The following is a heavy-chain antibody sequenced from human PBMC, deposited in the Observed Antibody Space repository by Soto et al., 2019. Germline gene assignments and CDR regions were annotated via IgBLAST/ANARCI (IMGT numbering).Heavy chain of an antibody. D-gene: IGHD6-19*01. J-gene: IGHJ6*02. Sequence: GGSMQVSRKAFGYIFSSFSLHLVRPAPRQRPEWMGWINAGNGNTKYSQKFQGRVTITRDTSASTAYMELRSLRSDDTAVYYCARDLEEDEQWLVRNYYYGMDVWGQGTTVTVS. V-gene: IGHV1-3*01. CDR2: INAGNGNT. CDR1: GYIFSSFS. CDR3: ARDLEEDEQWLVRNYYYGMDV.